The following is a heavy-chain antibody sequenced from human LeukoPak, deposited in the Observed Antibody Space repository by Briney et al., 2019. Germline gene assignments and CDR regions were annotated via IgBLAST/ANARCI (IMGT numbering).Heavy chain of an antibody. V-gene: IGHV3-48*02. D-gene: IGHD6-13*01. Sequence: PGGSLRLSCAASGFTFSGYSMTWVRQAPRKGLEWISYISSSSTTIYYADSVKGRFTISRDNAKNSLSLQMNSLRDEDTAMYYCARESRYSSDYWGQGTLVTVSS. CDR3: ARESRYSSDY. CDR1: GFTFSGYS. J-gene: IGHJ4*02. CDR2: ISSSSTTI.